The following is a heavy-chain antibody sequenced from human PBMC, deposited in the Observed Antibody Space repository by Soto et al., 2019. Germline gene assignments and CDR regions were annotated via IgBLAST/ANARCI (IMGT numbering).Heavy chain of an antibody. D-gene: IGHD2-15*01. CDR2: IIPIFGTA. V-gene: IGHV1-69*13. Sequence: AAVKVSCKASGGTFSSYAISWVRQAPGQGLEWMVGIIPIFGTANCAQKFQGIVTITADESTSTAYMELISLRSEDTAVYYCAREAWGVSATIHFDSWGPGTLVTVSS. CDR1: GGTFSSYA. CDR3: AREAWGVSATIHFDS. J-gene: IGHJ4*02.